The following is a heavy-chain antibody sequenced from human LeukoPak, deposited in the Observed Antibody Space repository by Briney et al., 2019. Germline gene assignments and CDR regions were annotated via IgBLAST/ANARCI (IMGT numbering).Heavy chain of an antibody. D-gene: IGHD3-22*01. CDR1: GGSFSGYY. V-gene: IGHV4-34*01. CDR3: ARGGYYDSSGYYYRSFDY. CDR2: INHSGST. Sequence: SETLSLTCAVYGGSFSGYYWSWTRQPPGKGLEWIGEINHSGSTNYNPSLKSRVTISVDTSKNQFSLKLSSVTAADTAVYYCARGGYYDSSGYYYRSFDYWGQGTLVTVSS. J-gene: IGHJ4*02.